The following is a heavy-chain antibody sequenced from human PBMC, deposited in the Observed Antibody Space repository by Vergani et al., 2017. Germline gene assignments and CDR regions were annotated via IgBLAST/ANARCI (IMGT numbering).Heavy chain of an antibody. V-gene: IGHV3-30*02. CDR1: GFSFNTYG. J-gene: IGHJ6*03. CDR2: IGYDGRIK. CDR3: AKAGSVTSGSLQYNFYMDV. Sequence: QVQLVETGGGVVQPGGSLRLYCATSGFSFNTYGAHWVRQAPGKGLEWVAFIGYDGRIKYNVDSVKGRFTISRDTSKKTLSLQMNSLRTQDTAVYYCAKAGSVTSGSLQYNFYMDVWGKGTTVTVS. D-gene: IGHD3-10*01.